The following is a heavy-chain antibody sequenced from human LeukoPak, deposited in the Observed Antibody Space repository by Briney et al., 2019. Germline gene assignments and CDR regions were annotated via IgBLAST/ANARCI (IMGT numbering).Heavy chain of an antibody. D-gene: IGHD4-11*01. V-gene: IGHV3-23*01. Sequence: PGGSLRLSCAASQFTFRIYSMSWVRQRPGKGLEWVSGQSGDGLKTYYADSVKGRFTVFRDNSNTTLYLQMNSLRVEDAAVYYCARDREDYSIMSVGYVFDHWGQGTLVTVSS. CDR1: QFTFRIYS. CDR2: QSGDGLKT. CDR3: ARDREDYSIMSVGYVFDH. J-gene: IGHJ4*02.